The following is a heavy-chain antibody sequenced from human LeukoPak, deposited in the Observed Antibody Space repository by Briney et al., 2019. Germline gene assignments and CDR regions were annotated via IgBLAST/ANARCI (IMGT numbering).Heavy chain of an antibody. CDR3: ARDSSLYSSSWYDYYYGMDV. J-gene: IGHJ6*02. CDR1: GFTFSSYS. D-gene: IGHD6-13*01. V-gene: IGHV3-21*01. CDR2: ISSSSYI. Sequence: GGSLRLSCAASGFTFSSYSMNWVRQAPGKGLEWVSSISSSSYIYYADSVKGRFTISRDNAKNSLYLQMNSLRAEDTAVYYCARDSSLYSSSWYDYYYGMDVWGQGTTVTVSS.